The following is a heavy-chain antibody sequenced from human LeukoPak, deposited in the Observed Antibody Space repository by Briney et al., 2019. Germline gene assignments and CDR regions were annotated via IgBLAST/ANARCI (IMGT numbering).Heavy chain of an antibody. V-gene: IGHV3-30*18. D-gene: IGHD5-18*01. Sequence: GESLRLSCAASGFTFSSYGMHWVRQAPGKGLEWVAVISYDGSNKYYADSVKGRFTISRDNSKNTLYLQMNSLRAEDTAVYYCAKGASWWIQLYRIDYWGQGTLVTVSS. CDR3: AKGASWWIQLYRIDY. J-gene: IGHJ4*02. CDR2: ISYDGSNK. CDR1: GFTFSSYG.